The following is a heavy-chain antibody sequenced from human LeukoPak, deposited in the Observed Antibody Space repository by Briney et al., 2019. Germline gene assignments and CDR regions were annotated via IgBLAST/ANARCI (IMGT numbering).Heavy chain of an antibody. V-gene: IGHV4-31*03. CDR1: GGSISSGRYY. J-gene: IGHJ4*02. CDR2: IYYSGST. CDR3: ARHRVGDSSGYNYPFDY. D-gene: IGHD3-22*01. Sequence: PSETLSLTCTVSGGSISSGRYYWSWIRHLPGKGLEWIAYIYYSGSTYYNPSLKSRVTISIDTSNNQFSLNLISVTAADTAVYYCARHRVGDSSGYNYPFDYWGQGTLVTVSS.